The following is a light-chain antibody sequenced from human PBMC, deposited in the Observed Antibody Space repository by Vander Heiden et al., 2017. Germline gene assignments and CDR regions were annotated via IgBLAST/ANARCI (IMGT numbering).Light chain of an antibody. CDR1: SSNTGSNT. J-gene: IGLJ2*01. Sequence: QSVLTQPPSASGTPGQRVTIPCPGSSSNTGSNTENSYRQLPGPAPKLLIYSNDQRPSGVPDRCSGSKSGTSASLTISGVQSEDEADYYCAAWDDSLKGVVFGGGTKLTVL. CDR2: SND. CDR3: AAWDDSLKGVV. V-gene: IGLV1-44*01.